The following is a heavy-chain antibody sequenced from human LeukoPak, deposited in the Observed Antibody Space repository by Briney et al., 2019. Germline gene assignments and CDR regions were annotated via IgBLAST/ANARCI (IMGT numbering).Heavy chain of an antibody. CDR2: IYTSGST. D-gene: IGHD1-14*01. J-gene: IGHJ6*03. CDR1: GGSFTNYY. V-gene: IGHV4-4*07. Sequence: PSETLSLTCTVSGGSFTNYYWSWIRQPAGKGLEWIGRIYTSGSTNYNPSLKSRVTISVDTSKNQFSLKLSSVTAADTAVYYCARMTGGGDYYYYMDVWGKGTTVTVSS. CDR3: ARMTGGGDYYYYMDV.